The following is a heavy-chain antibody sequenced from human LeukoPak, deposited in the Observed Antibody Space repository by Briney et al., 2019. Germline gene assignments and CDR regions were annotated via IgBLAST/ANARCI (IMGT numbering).Heavy chain of an antibody. V-gene: IGHV1-24*01. Sequence: ASVKVSCKVSRYTLTELSMHWVRQAPGKGLEWMGGFDPEDGETIYAQKFQGRVTMTEDTSTDTAYMELSSLRSEDTAVYYCATARVGATHFDYWGQGTLVTVSS. CDR1: RYTLTELS. D-gene: IGHD1-26*01. CDR3: ATARVGATHFDY. J-gene: IGHJ4*02. CDR2: FDPEDGET.